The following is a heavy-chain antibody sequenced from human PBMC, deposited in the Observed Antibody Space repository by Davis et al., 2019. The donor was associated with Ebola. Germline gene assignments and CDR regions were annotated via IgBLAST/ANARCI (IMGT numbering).Heavy chain of an antibody. J-gene: IGHJ6*04. Sequence: SETLSLTCAVSGGPISSSNWSSWVRQPPGTGLEWIGEINHSGSTNYNPSLKSRVTISVDTSKNQFSLKLSSVTAADTAVYYCARVASYGDTVISTFQMDVWGKGTTVTVSS. D-gene: IGHD4-17*01. CDR2: INHSGST. V-gene: IGHV4-4*02. CDR1: GGPISSSNW. CDR3: ARVASYGDTVISTFQMDV.